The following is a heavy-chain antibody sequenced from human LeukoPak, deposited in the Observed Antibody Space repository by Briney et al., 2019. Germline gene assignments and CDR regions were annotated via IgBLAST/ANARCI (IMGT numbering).Heavy chain of an antibody. CDR2: INHSGST. J-gene: IGHJ4*02. CDR1: GGSFSGYY. V-gene: IGHV4-34*01. CDR3: ARAGYCSSTSCYGELDY. D-gene: IGHD2-2*01. Sequence: PSETLSLTCAVYGGSFSGYYWSWLRQPPGKGLEWIGEINHSGSTNYNPSLKSRVTISVDTSKNQFSLKLSSVTAADTAVYYCARAGYCSSTSCYGELDYWGQGTLVTVSS.